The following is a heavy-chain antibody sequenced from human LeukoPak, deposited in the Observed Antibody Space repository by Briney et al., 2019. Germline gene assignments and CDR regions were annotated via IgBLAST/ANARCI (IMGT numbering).Heavy chain of an antibody. Sequence: GGSLRLSCAASGFPFSNYWMRWVRQAPGKGLVWVSRMNSDGSSISYADSVKGRFTISRDNAKNTLYLQMNSLRAEDAAVYYCATVSRSSGRGYFDYWGQGTLVTVSS. CDR2: MNSDGSSI. J-gene: IGHJ4*02. CDR1: GFPFSNYW. CDR3: ATVSRSSGRGYFDY. V-gene: IGHV3-74*01. D-gene: IGHD6-19*01.